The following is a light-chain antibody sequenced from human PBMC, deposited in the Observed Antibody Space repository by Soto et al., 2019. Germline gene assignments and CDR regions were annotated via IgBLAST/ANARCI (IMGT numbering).Light chain of an antibody. V-gene: IGLV6-57*04. J-gene: IGLJ1*01. CDR2: EDK. CDR3: QSYHSGNYA. Sequence: NFMLTQPHSVSESPWKTVTISCTLSSCSIATNYVQWYQQRPGSAPTTVIYEDKLRPSGVPDRFSGSIDSSSNSASLTISGLKTEDEADYYCQSYHSGNYAFGTGTKVNVL. CDR1: SCSIATNY.